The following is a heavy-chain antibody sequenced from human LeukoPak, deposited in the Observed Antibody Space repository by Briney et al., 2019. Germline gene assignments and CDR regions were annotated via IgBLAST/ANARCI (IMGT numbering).Heavy chain of an antibody. CDR2: IYTSGST. D-gene: IGHD6-13*01. J-gene: IGHJ4*02. CDR3: ARRSYSSSWYYFDY. CDR1: GGSISSYY. V-gene: IGHV4-4*09. Sequence: PSETLSLTCTVSGGSISSYYRSWIRQPPGKGLEWIGYIYTSGSTNYNPSLKSRVTISVDTSKNQFSLKLSSVTAADTAVYYCARRSYSSSWYYFDYWGQGTLVTVSS.